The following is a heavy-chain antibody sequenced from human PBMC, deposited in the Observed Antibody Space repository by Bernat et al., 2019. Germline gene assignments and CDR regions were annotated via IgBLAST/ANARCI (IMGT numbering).Heavy chain of an antibody. CDR1: GGTFSSYA. CDR2: IIPIFGTA. J-gene: IGHJ4*02. Sequence: QVQLVQSGAEVKKPGSSVKVSCKASGGTFSSYAISWVRQAPGQGLEWMGGIIPIFGTANYAQKFQCRVTITADESTSTAYMELSSLRSEDTAVYYCASFDDPDCTNGVCSDYWGQGTLVTVSS. V-gene: IGHV1-69*01. D-gene: IGHD2-8*01. CDR3: ASFDDPDCTNGVCSDY.